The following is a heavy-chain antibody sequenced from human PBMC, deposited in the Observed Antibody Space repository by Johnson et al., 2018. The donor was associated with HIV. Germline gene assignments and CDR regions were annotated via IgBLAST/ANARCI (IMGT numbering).Heavy chain of an antibody. Sequence: EVQLVESGGGVVQPGRSLRLSCAASGFTFDDYALHWVRQAPGKGLEWVSGISWNSGSIAYADSVKGRFTISRDNAKNSLYLQMNSLRAEDTALYYCAGATSAFDIWGQGTMVTVSS. CDR2: ISWNSGSI. CDR1: GFTFDDYA. J-gene: IGHJ3*02. V-gene: IGHV3-9*01. CDR3: AGATSAFDI.